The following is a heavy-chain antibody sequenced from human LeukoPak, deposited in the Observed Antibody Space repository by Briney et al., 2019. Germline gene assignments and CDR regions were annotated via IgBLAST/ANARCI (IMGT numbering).Heavy chain of an antibody. CDR2: IYSGGST. J-gene: IGHJ3*02. CDR1: GFTVSSDS. Sequence: SGGSLRLSCTVSGFTVSSDSMSWVRQAPGKGLEWVSFIYSGGSTHYSDSVKGRFTISRDNSKNTLYLQMNSLRAEDTAVYYCARGREIRFLAGRGRGGRDAFDIWGQGTMVTVSS. D-gene: IGHD3-3*01. CDR3: ARGREIRFLAGRGRGGRDAFDI. V-gene: IGHV3-53*01.